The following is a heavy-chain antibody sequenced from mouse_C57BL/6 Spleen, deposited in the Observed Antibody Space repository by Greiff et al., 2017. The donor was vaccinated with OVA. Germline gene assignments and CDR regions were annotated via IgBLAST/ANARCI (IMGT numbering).Heavy chain of an antibody. CDR2: ISSGGDYI. Sequence: EVNVVESGEGLVKPGGSLKLSCAASGFTFSSYAMSWVRQTPEKRLEWVAYISSGGDYIYYADTVKGRFTISRDNARNTLYLQMSSLKSEDTAMYYCTRDGWLPYYYAMDYWGQGTSVTVSS. CDR3: TRDGWLPYYYAMDY. D-gene: IGHD2-2*01. CDR1: GFTFSSYA. V-gene: IGHV5-9-1*02. J-gene: IGHJ4*01.